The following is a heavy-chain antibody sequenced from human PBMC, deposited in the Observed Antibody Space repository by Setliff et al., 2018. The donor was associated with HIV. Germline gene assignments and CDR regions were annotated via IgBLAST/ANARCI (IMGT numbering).Heavy chain of an antibody. CDR3: ARVRQGPGDWYGAFDI. CDR1: GGTFSSYA. Sequence: SVKVSCKASGGTFSSYAISWVRQAPGQGLEWMGGIIPIFGTANYAQKFQGRVTITADESTSTAYMELSSLRSEDTAVYYCARVRQGPGDWYGAFDIWGQGTMVTVSS. V-gene: IGHV1-69*13. J-gene: IGHJ3*02. D-gene: IGHD6-19*01. CDR2: IIPIFGTA.